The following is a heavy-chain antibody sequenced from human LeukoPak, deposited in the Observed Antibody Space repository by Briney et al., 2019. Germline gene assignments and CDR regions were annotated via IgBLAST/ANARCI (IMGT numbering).Heavy chain of an antibody. Sequence: GGSLRLSCAASGFALSSHWMTWVRQVPGRGPEWVANVNRDGSETYYLDSVKGRFTISKDNAKNSLYLQMNRLRAEDTALYYCAKALGSSMPRGMDVWGQGTTVTVSS. CDR1: GFALSSHW. CDR2: VNRDGSET. CDR3: AKALGSSMPRGMDV. V-gene: IGHV3-7*03. J-gene: IGHJ6*02. D-gene: IGHD6-13*01.